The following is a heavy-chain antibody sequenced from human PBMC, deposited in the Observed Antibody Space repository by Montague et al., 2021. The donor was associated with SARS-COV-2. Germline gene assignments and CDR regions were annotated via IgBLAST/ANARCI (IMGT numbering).Heavy chain of an antibody. Sequence: SETLSLTCTVSGGSVSRISSHWGWIRQPPGKGLEYIGSFYYAGGTQNNPSLKSRVTISVDTSNDQSSLKMNSVTAADTAVYFCARLYGSSFDYWGQGTLVTVSS. D-gene: IGHD4-17*01. CDR2: FYYAGGT. CDR1: GGSVSRISSH. J-gene: IGHJ4*02. CDR3: ARLYGSSFDY. V-gene: IGHV4-39*01.